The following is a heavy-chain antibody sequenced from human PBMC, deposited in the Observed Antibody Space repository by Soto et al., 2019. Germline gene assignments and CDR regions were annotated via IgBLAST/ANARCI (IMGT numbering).Heavy chain of an antibody. Sequence: EVQLVESGGGLVKPGGSLRLSCAASGFTFSSYSMNWVRQAPGKGLEWVSSISSSSSYIYYADSVKGRFTISRDNAKNSLYLQMNSLRAEDTAVYYCASFILTGYNYYYYGMDVWGQGTTVTVSS. J-gene: IGHJ6*02. D-gene: IGHD3-9*01. CDR1: GFTFSSYS. V-gene: IGHV3-21*01. CDR2: ISSSSSYI. CDR3: ASFILTGYNYYYYGMDV.